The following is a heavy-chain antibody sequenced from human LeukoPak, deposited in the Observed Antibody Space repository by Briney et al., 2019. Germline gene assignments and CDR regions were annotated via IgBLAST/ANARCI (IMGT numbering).Heavy chain of an antibody. J-gene: IGHJ6*02. Sequence: SETLSLTCAVYGGSFSGYYWSWIRQPPGKGLEWIGEINHSGSTNYNPSLKSRVTISVDTSKNQFSLKLSSVTAADTAVYYCARLAARRRYYYYGMDVWGQGTTVTVSS. CDR1: GGSFSGYY. V-gene: IGHV4-34*01. D-gene: IGHD6-6*01. CDR2: INHSGST. CDR3: ARLAARRRYYYYGMDV.